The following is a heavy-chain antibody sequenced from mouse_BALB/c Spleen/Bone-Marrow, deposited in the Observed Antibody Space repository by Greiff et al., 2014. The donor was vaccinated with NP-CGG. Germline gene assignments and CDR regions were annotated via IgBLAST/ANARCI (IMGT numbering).Heavy chain of an antibody. CDR1: GYTLTSYW. CDR3: TGGKDYYAMDY. V-gene: IGHV1-5*01. J-gene: IGHJ4*01. D-gene: IGHD1-3*01. CDR2: IYPGNSDT. Sequence: EVQLQQSGTVLARPGASVKMSCKASGYTLTSYWMHWVKQRPGQGLEWIGAIYPGNSDTSYNQKFKGKAKLTAVTSTSTAYMELSSLTNEDSAVYYCTGGKDYYAMDYWGQGTSVTVSS.